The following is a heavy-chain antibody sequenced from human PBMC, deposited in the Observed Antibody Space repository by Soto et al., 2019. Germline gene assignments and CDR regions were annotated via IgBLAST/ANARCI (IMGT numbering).Heavy chain of an antibody. CDR2: IKLNSGGT. CDR1: GYTFTGYD. V-gene: IGHV1-2*02. D-gene: IGHD5-18*01. CDR3: ARDASETFRNSYQNDY. Sequence: QVLLVQSGAEVKTPGASVKVSCKSSGYTFTGYDMHLVRQAPGQGLEWMGWIKLNSGGTNYTQKFQDRVTMTRDTSISITYMELIRLSSDDTAVYYCARDASETFRNSYQNDYWGQGTLVTVSS. J-gene: IGHJ4*02.